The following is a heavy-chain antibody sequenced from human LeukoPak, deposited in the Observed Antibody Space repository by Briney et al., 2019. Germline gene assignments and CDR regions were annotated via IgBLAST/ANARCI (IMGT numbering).Heavy chain of an antibody. J-gene: IGHJ4*02. CDR3: ATRGGHEASGPWYFCNY. Sequence: PGGSLRLSCAASGFTFSSYAMNWVPQAPGKGLEWVSGIGDSGVRTYYADSVKGRFTISRDNSKDTLYLQMNSLRAEDTAVYCCATRGGHEASGPWYFCNYWGQGTLVSVSP. V-gene: IGHV3-23*01. D-gene: IGHD2/OR15-2a*01. CDR2: IGDSGVRT. CDR1: GFTFSSYA.